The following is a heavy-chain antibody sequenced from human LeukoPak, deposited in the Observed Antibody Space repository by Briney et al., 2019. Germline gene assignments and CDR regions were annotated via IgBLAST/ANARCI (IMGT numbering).Heavy chain of an antibody. J-gene: IGHJ5*01. V-gene: IGHV3-33*01. D-gene: IGHD1-7*01. CDR2: IWDDGGTK. CDR3: AREGLTGSTNWFDS. Sequence: PGGSLRLSCVVSGFTFSSYGMHWVRQAPGKGLEWVAVIWDDGGTKYYSDSVKGRFTNSRDNSKSTLYLEMNSLRVEDTAVYYCAREGLTGSTNWFDSWGQGTLATVSS. CDR1: GFTFSSYG.